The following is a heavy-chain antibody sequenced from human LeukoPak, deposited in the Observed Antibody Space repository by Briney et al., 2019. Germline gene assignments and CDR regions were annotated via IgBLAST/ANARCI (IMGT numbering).Heavy chain of an antibody. V-gene: IGHV4-34*01. CDR1: GGSFSGYY. CDR2: INHSGST. Sequence: SETLSLTCAGYGGSFSGYYWSWLRQPPGKGLEGIGEINHSGSTNYNPSLKSRVTISVDTSKNQFSLKLSSVTAADTAVYYCARAPTLRIAARHFDYWGQGTLVTVSS. J-gene: IGHJ4*02. D-gene: IGHD6-6*01. CDR3: ARAPTLRIAARHFDY.